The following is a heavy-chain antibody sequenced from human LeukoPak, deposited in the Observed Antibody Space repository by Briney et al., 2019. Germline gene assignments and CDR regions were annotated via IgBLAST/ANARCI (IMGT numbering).Heavy chain of an antibody. CDR1: GGSISSYY. J-gene: IGHJ3*02. D-gene: IGHD6-25*01. Sequence: SETLSLTCTVSGGSISSYYWSWIRQPPGKELEWIGYFHHSGTTNYNPSLKSRVTISVDTSKNQFSLKLRFVTAADTAVYYCARTYSSGAFDIWGQGTMVTVSS. V-gene: IGHV4-59*08. CDR2: FHHSGTT. CDR3: ARTYSSGAFDI.